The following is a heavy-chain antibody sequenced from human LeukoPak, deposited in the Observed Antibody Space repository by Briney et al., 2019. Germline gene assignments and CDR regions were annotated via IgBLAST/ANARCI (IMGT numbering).Heavy chain of an antibody. CDR3: ARGTRVAANLHTA. D-gene: IGHD2-15*01. V-gene: IGHV3-21*01. CDR1: GFTFSSYS. J-gene: IGHJ5*02. Sequence: GGSLRLSCAASGFTFSSYSMNWVRQAPGKGLEWVSSISSSSSYIYYADSVKGRFTISRDNAKNSLYLQMNSLRAEDTAVYYCARGTRVAANLHTAWGQGTLVTVSS. CDR2: ISSSSSYI.